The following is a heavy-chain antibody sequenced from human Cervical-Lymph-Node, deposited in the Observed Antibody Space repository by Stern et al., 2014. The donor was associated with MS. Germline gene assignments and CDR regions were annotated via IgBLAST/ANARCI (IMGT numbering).Heavy chain of an antibody. CDR2: VIPIFGTA. D-gene: IGHD1-26*01. CDR1: GGTFSSYA. V-gene: IGHV1-69*01. J-gene: IGHJ6*02. CDR3: ARGELKEGLVRGMDV. Sequence: VQLVESGAEVKKPGSSVKVSCKASGGTFSSYAISWVRQAPGQGLEWMAGVIPIFGTANYAQKFQGIVTITSDESTSTAYMELSRLRSEDTAVYYCARGELKEGLVRGMDVWGQGTTVTVSS.